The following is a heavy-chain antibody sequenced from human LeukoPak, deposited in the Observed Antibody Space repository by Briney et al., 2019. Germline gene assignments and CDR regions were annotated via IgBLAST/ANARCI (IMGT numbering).Heavy chain of an antibody. CDR2: IYPANSDT. J-gene: IGHJ4*02. Sequence: ESRHISCKGSGYRFNNYWIGWVPQRPGKGLEWMAIIYPANSDTTFSPSLQGHVTISVDKSIGTAYLQWSSLKASDTAMYYCTSHLETSGYFAFDQWGQGTLVTVSS. CDR1: GYRFNNYW. D-gene: IGHD3-22*01. V-gene: IGHV5-51*01. CDR3: TSHLETSGYFAFDQ.